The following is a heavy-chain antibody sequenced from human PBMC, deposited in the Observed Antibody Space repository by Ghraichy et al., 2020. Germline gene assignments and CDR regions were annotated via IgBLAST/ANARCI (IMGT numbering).Heavy chain of an antibody. D-gene: IGHD3-16*02. Sequence: GGSLRLSCVGSGFTVRDYAMSWVRQPPGKGLEWVSAFRRRGVTTAYADPVRGRFTITRDNAKNTLYLQMRSLRVDDTAVYYCAKDSDKSLAFDEWGQGTL. J-gene: IGHJ4*02. CDR3: AKDSDKSLAFDE. CDR1: GFTVRDYA. CDR2: FRRRGVTT. V-gene: IGHV3-23*01.